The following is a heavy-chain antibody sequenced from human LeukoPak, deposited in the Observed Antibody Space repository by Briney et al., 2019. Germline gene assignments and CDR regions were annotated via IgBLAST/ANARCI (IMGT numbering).Heavy chain of an antibody. V-gene: IGHV3-30-3*01. CDR1: GFTFSIYA. CDR2: ISYDGSNK. D-gene: IGHD5-18*01. Sequence: PGGSLRLSCAASGFTFSIYAMPWVRQAPGKGLEWVAVISYDGSNKYYADSVKGRFTISRDNSKNTLYLQMNSLRAEDTAVYYCARDRGYGYWGQGTLVTVSS. CDR3: ARDRGYGY. J-gene: IGHJ4*02.